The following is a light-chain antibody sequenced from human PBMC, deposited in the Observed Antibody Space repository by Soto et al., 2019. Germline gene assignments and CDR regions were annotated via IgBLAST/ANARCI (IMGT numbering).Light chain of an antibody. CDR2: DAS. CDR1: QSVSSN. CDR3: QQYNSYTSA. V-gene: IGKV3-15*01. J-gene: IGKJ1*01. Sequence: EIVLTQSPGTLSLSPGERATLSCRASQSVSSNLAWYRQTPDQAPRLLIYDASSLESGVPSRFSGSGSGTEFTLTISSLQPDDFATYYCQQYNSYTSAFGQGTKVEIK.